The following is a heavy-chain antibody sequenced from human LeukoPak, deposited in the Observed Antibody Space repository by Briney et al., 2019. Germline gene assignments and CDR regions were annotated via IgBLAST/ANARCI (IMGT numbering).Heavy chain of an antibody. CDR1: GFTFSSYA. D-gene: IGHD3-9*01. CDR2: INGSGGST. CDR3: AKAPHYDILTGTNWFDP. V-gene: IGHV3-23*01. J-gene: IGHJ5*01. Sequence: GGSLRLSCVASGFTFSSYAMSWVRQAPGKGLEWVSAINGSGGSTYYADAVKGRFTISRDNSKNTLYLQMNSRRAEDTAVYYCAKAPHYDILTGTNWFDPWGQGTLVTVSS.